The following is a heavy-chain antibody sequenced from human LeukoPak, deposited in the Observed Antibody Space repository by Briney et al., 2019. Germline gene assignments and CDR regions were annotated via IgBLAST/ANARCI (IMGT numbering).Heavy chain of an antibody. D-gene: IGHD4-23*01. CDR2: FDPEDGET. Sequence: ASVKVSCKVSGYTLTELSMHWVRQAPGKGLEWMGGFDPEDGETIYAQKFQGRVTMTEDTSTDTAYMELSSLRSEDTAVYYCATLPASFYGGGSFDPWGQGTLVTVSS. CDR3: ATLPASFYGGGSFDP. V-gene: IGHV1-24*01. J-gene: IGHJ5*02. CDR1: GYTLTELS.